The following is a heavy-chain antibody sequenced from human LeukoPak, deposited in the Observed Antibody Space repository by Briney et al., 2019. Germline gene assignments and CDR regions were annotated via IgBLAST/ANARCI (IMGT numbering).Heavy chain of an antibody. Sequence: PGGSLRLSCAASGITFSSYAMNWVRQAPGKGPEWVSAISGSGGTTYYVDSVKGRFTISRDNSKNTVYLQMNSLRAEDTAVYYCAKDRGMYYYDSSGYSIPDYWGQGTLVTVSS. CDR3: AKDRGMYYYDSSGYSIPDY. J-gene: IGHJ4*02. CDR1: GITFSSYA. D-gene: IGHD3-22*01. V-gene: IGHV3-23*01. CDR2: ISGSGGTT.